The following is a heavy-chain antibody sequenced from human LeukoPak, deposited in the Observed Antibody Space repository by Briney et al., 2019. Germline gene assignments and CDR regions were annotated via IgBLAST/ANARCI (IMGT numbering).Heavy chain of an antibody. CDR3: AKEIFSGLLYIDY. CDR2: ITDAVGST. V-gene: IGHV3-23*01. CDR1: GFTFDDYA. D-gene: IGHD5-12*01. J-gene: IGHJ4*02. Sequence: GGSLRLSCAASGFTFDDYAMHWVRQAPGKGLEWVSGITDAVGSTHYADSVKGRFTISSDNSKNTVYLQMNSLRPEDMAVYYCAKEIFSGLLYIDYWGQGTLVTVSS.